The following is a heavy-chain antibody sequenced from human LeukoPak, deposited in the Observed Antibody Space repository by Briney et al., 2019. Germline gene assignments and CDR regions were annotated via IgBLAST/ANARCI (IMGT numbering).Heavy chain of an antibody. D-gene: IGHD6-13*01. V-gene: IGHV3-23*01. CDR2: IDNSGLTT. Sequence: GGSLRLSCAASGFTFSSYAMTWVREAPGKGLEWVSSIDNSGLTTYRADSVRGRFTISRDNPKNTLYLQMNSLRAEDTAIYYCATLTAAGTTTWGQGTLVSVSS. J-gene: IGHJ5*02. CDR3: ATLTAAGTTT. CDR1: GFTFSSYA.